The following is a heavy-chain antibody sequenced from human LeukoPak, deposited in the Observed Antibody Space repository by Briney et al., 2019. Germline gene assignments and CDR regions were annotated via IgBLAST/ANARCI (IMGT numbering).Heavy chain of an antibody. CDR1: VFSVSTSREG. CDR2: IYSDDDK. V-gene: IGHV2-5*02. Sequence: SGPPLVKPTQTLTLTCTFSVFSVSTSREGVGWIRQPPGKTMEWLALIYSDDDKRYSPSLKSRSTITKDTSKNQLVLTMTNMDPVDTATYYCAHTYYYGSGSLVDYWGHGTLVTVSS. J-gene: IGHJ4*01. CDR3: AHTYYYGSGSLVDY. D-gene: IGHD3-10*01.